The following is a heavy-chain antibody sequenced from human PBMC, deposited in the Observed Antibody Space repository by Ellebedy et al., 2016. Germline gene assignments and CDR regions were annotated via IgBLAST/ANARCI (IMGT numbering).Heavy chain of an antibody. CDR2: IKQDGSEK. CDR3: ARDVGGSYPGYYYYGMDV. J-gene: IGHJ6*02. CDR1: GFTFSSYW. V-gene: IGHV3-7*01. D-gene: IGHD1-26*01. Sequence: GESLKISCAASGFTFSSYWMSWVRQAPGKGLEWVANIKQDGSEKYYVDSVKGRFTISRDNAKNSLYLQMNSLRAEDTAVYYCARDVGGSYPGYYYYGMDVWGQGTTVTVSS.